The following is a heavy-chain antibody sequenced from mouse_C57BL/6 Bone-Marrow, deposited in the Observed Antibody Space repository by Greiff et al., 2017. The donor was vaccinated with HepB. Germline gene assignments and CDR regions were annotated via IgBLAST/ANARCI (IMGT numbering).Heavy chain of an antibody. V-gene: IGHV1-81*01. CDR1: GYTFTSYG. CDR3: ARPGDYDYDGAWFAY. J-gene: IGHJ3*01. D-gene: IGHD2-4*01. CDR2: IYPRSGNT. Sequence: VQLQQSGAELARPGASVKLSCKASGYTFTSYGISWVKQRTGQGLEWIGEIYPRSGNTYYNEKFKGKATLTADKSSSTAYMELRSLTSEDSAVYFCARPGDYDYDGAWFAYWGQGTLVTVSA.